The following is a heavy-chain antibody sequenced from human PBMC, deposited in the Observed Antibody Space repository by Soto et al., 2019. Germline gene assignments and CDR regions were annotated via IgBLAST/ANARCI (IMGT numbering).Heavy chain of an antibody. D-gene: IGHD2-2*01. CDR3: ARGARLVVPAAYYDY. J-gene: IGHJ4*02. V-gene: IGHV1-3*01. CDR1: GYTSTSYA. CDR2: INAGNGNT. Sequence: GASVKVSCKASGYTSTSYAMHWVRQAPGQRLEWMGWINAGNGNTKYSQKFQGRVTITRDTSASTAYMELSSLRSEDTAVYYCARGARLVVPAAYYDYWGQGTLVTVSS.